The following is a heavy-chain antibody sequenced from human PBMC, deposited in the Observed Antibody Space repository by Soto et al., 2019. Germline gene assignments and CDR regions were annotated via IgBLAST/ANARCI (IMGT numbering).Heavy chain of an antibody. CDR2: IYSGGYT. J-gene: IGHJ4*02. CDR1: GFTVSNNY. V-gene: IGHV3-53*01. Sequence: EVQLVESGGGLIQPGGSLRLSCAVSGFTVSNNYMSWVRQAPGKGLEGVSVIYSGGYTAYGDSVKGRFTISRDNSKNTIILQIKARGADAPAVFSWATHPGGGGYWGQGTLVTVSS. D-gene: IGHD3-10*01. CDR3: ATHPGGGGY.